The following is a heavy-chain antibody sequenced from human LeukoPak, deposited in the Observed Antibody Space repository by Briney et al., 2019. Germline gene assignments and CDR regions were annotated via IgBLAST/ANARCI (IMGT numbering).Heavy chain of an antibody. V-gene: IGHV4-4*09. J-gene: IGHJ4*02. D-gene: IGHD1-26*01. Sequence: SGILSLTCTVSGGSISSYYWSWIRQPPGKGLEWIGYIYTSGSTNYNPSLKSRVTISVDTSKNQFSLKLSSVTAADTAVYYCARVSSGSYSPFDYWGQGTLVTVSS. CDR1: GGSISSYY. CDR3: ARVSSGSYSPFDY. CDR2: IYTSGST.